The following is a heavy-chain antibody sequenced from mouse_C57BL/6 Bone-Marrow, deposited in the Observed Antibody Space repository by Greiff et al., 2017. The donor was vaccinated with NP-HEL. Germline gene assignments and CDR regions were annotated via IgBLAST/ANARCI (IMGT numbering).Heavy chain of an antibody. CDR3: ARDQWLPHYFDY. Sequence: EVKLVESGGGLVKPGGSLKLSCAASGFTFSSYAMSWVRQTPEKRLEWVATISDGGSYTYYPDNVKGRFTISRDNAKNNLYLQMSHLKSEDTAMYYCARDQWLPHYFDYWGQGTTLTVSS. V-gene: IGHV5-4*01. J-gene: IGHJ2*01. CDR1: GFTFSSYA. D-gene: IGHD2-2*01. CDR2: ISDGGSYT.